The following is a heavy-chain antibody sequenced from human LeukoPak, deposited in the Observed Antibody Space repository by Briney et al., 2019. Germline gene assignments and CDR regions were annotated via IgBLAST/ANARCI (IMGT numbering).Heavy chain of an antibody. D-gene: IGHD3-10*01. Sequence: PGGSLRLSCAASGFSFSDYEMIWVRQAPRKGLEWVSCTSSSGGGMSYADSVKGRFTISRDNAKSSLYLQMNSLRAEDTSVYYCARSYMVRGVGYYGMDVWGQGTTVTVSS. J-gene: IGHJ6*02. CDR2: TSSSGGGM. V-gene: IGHV3-48*03. CDR3: ARSYMVRGVGYYGMDV. CDR1: GFSFSDYE.